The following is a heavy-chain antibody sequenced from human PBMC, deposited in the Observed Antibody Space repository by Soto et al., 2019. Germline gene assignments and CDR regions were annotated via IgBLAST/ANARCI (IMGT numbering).Heavy chain of an antibody. CDR1: GFTFSSYS. Sequence: EVQLVESGGGLVKPGGSLRLSCAASGFTFSSYSMNWVRQAPGKGLEWVSSIRSSSSYIYSADSGKGRYTISRDHAKNSLYLQMNRLRAEDTAVYYCESRHRYGYYVGLWYFDLWGRGTLVTVSS. V-gene: IGHV3-21*01. CDR3: ESRHRYGYYVGLWYFDL. D-gene: IGHD4-17*01. CDR2: IRSSSSYI. J-gene: IGHJ2*01.